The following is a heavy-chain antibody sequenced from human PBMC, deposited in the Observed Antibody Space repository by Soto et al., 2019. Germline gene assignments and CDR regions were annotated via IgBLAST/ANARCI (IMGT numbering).Heavy chain of an antibody. CDR1: GFTFSSYS. CDR3: ASVSWLFPPLYYNYGTVV. D-gene: IGHD3-9*01. CDR2: ISSSSSTI. V-gene: IGHV3-48*02. Sequence: PGGSLRVSCASSGFTFSSYSMNWVRQAPGKGLEWVSYISSSSSTIYYADSVKGRFTISRDNAKNSLYLQMNSLRDEDTAVYYCASVSWLFPPLYYNYGTVVWGQGTTVNVSS. J-gene: IGHJ6*02.